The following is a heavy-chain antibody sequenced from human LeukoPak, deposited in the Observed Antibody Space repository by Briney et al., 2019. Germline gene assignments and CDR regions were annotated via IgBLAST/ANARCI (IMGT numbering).Heavy chain of an antibody. Sequence: GGSLRLSCAASGFTFSSYAMHWVRQAPGKGLEWVAVISYDGSNKYYADSVKGRFTISRDNSKDTLYLQMNSLSAEDTAVYYCAKDRGGDYGNFDNWGQGNLVTVSS. V-gene: IGHV3-30*04. J-gene: IGHJ4*02. D-gene: IGHD4-17*01. CDR3: AKDRGGDYGNFDN. CDR1: GFTFSSYA. CDR2: ISYDGSNK.